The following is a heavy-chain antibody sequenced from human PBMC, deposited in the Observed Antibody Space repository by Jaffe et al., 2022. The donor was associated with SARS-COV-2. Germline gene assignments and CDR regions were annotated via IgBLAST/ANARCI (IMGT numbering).Heavy chain of an antibody. CDR2: LDGSGRTK. Sequence: EVVLLESGGGLIQPGGSLRLSCAASGFTFSTYAMSWVRQAPGKGLEWVSGLDGSGRTKSYVDSVKGRFIISRDNSNNTVSLQMDSLRAEDTAIYYCAKCLYGGCDYWGQGVLVTVSS. J-gene: IGHJ4*02. V-gene: IGHV3-23*01. D-gene: IGHD2-15*01. CDR3: AKCLYGGCDY. CDR1: GFTFSTYA.